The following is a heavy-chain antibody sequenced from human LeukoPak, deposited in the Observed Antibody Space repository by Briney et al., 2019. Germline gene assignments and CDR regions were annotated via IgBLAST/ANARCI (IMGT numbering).Heavy chain of an antibody. CDR1: GYTFTGYY. Sequence: ASVKVSCKASGYTFTGYYMHWVRQAPGQGLEWMGWINPNSGGTNYAQKFQGRVTMTRDTSISTAYMELSRLGSDDTAVYYCATTLYGSGSYCWFDPWGQGTLVTVSS. V-gene: IGHV1-2*02. D-gene: IGHD3-10*01. CDR2: INPNSGGT. CDR3: ATTLYGSGSYCWFDP. J-gene: IGHJ5*02.